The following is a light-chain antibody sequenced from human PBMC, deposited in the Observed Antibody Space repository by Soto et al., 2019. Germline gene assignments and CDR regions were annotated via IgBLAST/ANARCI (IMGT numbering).Light chain of an antibody. J-gene: IGKJ1*01. CDR3: QHYNSYAWT. V-gene: IGKV1-5*01. CDR2: DAS. CDR1: QSIDKW. Sequence: GDRVTITCRASQSIDKWLAWYQQKPGKAPKLLIYDASSLESGGPSRFSGSGSGTGFTLTISSLQPDDFATYFCQHYNSYAWTFGQGTKLDIK.